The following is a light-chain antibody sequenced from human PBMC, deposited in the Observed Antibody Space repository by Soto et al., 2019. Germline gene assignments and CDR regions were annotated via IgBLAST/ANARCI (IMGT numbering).Light chain of an antibody. CDR1: QSVSNK. V-gene: IGKV3-15*01. J-gene: IGKJ1*01. CDR3: QQYDDWPPT. CDR2: DAS. Sequence: EIVMTQSPATLSVSPGERVTLSCRASQSVSNKLAWYQQKPGQAPRLLIYDASGRAGSVPARLSGSGSGTEFTLTISSLQSEDFAVYFRQQYDDWPPTSGQGTKVEIK.